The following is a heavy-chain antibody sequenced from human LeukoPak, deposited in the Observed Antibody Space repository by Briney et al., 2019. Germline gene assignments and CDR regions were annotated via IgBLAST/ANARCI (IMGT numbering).Heavy chain of an antibody. J-gene: IGHJ4*02. Sequence: SVKVSCKASGGTFRNYAIIWVRQAPGQGLEWMGGIIPIFGTANYAQKFQGRVTITADESTSTAYMELSSLRSEDTAVYFCARDTLDNWNDQDGDYWGQGTLVTVSS. D-gene: IGHD1-20*01. CDR2: IIPIFGTA. CDR1: GGTFRNYA. V-gene: IGHV1-69*13. CDR3: ARDTLDNWNDQDGDY.